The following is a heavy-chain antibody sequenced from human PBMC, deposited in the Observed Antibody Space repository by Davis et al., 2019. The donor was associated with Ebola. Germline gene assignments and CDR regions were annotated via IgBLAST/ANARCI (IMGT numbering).Heavy chain of an antibody. CDR2: ISSSGSTI. D-gene: IGHD3-22*01. Sequence: PSETLSLTCAVYGGSFSGYYWSWIRQAPGKGLEWVSYISSSGSTIYYADSVKGRFTISRDNAKNSLYLQMNSLRAEDTAVYYCAKQYYYDSSGYSKCFDYWGQGTLVTVSS. CDR1: GGSFSGYY. CDR3: AKQYYYDSSGYSKCFDY. V-gene: IGHV3-11*01. J-gene: IGHJ4*02.